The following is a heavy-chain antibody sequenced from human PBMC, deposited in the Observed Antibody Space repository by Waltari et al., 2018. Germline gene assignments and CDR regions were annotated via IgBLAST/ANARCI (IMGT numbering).Heavy chain of an antibody. V-gene: IGHV3-7*03. CDR2: ITADGSKN. Sequence: EVQLVESGGGLVQPGGSLSLSCAVSGFTLSNYWMTWVCQTPGKGMEWVAKITADGSKNYYVDSVEGRFTISRDNAKNSLFLLMNSLRVEDTAVYYCARLPDISGWPFDYWGQGTLVTVSS. J-gene: IGHJ4*02. CDR3: ARLPDISGWPFDY. D-gene: IGHD6-25*01. CDR1: GFTLSNYW.